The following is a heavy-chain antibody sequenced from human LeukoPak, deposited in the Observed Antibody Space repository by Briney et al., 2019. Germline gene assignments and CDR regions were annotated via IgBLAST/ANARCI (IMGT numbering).Heavy chain of an antibody. V-gene: IGHV4-59*01. J-gene: IGHJ4*02. CDR1: GGSISSYY. CDR2: IYYSGST. Sequence: NPSETLSLTCTVSGGSISSYYWSWIRQPPGKGLEWIGYIYYSGSTNYNPSLKSRVTISVDTSKNQFSLKLSSVTAADTAVYYCARERYSSGWYGLLDYWGQGTLVTVSS. D-gene: IGHD6-19*01. CDR3: ARERYSSGWYGLLDY.